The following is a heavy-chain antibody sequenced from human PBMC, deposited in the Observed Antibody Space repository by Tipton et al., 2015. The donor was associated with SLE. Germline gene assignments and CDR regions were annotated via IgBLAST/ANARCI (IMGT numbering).Heavy chain of an antibody. CDR3: ARSQRPGDSRGEFDP. D-gene: IGHD6-13*01. V-gene: IGHV4-4*09. J-gene: IGHJ5*02. CDR1: GASISSYY. Sequence: TLSLTCTVSGASISSYYWSWIRQPPGKGLEWIGYIYSSGSTNYNPSLKSRVTISVDTTKNQFSLKLSSVTAADTAVYYCARSQRPGDSRGEFDPWGKGTLVTVSS. CDR2: IYSSGST.